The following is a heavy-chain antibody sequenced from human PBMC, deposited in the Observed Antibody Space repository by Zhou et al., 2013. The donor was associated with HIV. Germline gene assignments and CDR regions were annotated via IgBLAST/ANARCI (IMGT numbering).Heavy chain of an antibody. CDR1: GGTFGSYA. Sequence: QVQLVQSGAEVKKPGSSVKVSCKASGGTFGSYAISWVRLAPGLGLEWMGWVSIYNGNTDYAQKFQGRVTMTRDTSTTTAYMELRSLRSDDTALYYCARLGPPCSTDTCYYHFDYWGQGTLVTVSS. D-gene: IGHD2-2*01. V-gene: IGHV1-18*01. J-gene: IGHJ4*02. CDR2: VSIYNGNT. CDR3: ARLGPPCSTDTCYYHFDY.